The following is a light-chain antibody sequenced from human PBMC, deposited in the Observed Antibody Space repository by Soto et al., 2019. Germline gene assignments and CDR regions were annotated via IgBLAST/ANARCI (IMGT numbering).Light chain of an antibody. Sequence: DIQMTQSPSSLSASVGDRVTITCRASQSISTYLNWYQQKPGKAPKLLIYGASSLQSGVPSRFSGRGSGTDFTLTISSLQPEDFATYYCQQGYSNPWTFGQGTKVDIK. V-gene: IGKV1-39*01. CDR2: GAS. CDR3: QQGYSNPWT. J-gene: IGKJ1*01. CDR1: QSISTY.